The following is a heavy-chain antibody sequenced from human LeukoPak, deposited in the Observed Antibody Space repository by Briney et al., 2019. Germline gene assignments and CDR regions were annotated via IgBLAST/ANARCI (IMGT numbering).Heavy chain of an antibody. D-gene: IGHD4-17*01. Sequence: GSLRLSCAASGFTFSSYAMSWIRQPPGKGLEWIGSVYYSGNTYYNSSLKSRVTISVDTSKNQFSLKLSSVTAADTAIYYCTREYGFMTTVFHAFDIWGQGTMVTVSS. CDR1: GFTFSSYA. J-gene: IGHJ3*02. CDR3: TREYGFMTTVFHAFDI. V-gene: IGHV4-39*07. CDR2: VYYSGNT.